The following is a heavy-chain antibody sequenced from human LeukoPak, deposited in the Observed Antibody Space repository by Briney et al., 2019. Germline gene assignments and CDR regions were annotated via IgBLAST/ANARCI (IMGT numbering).Heavy chain of an antibody. D-gene: IGHD6-19*01. J-gene: IGHJ4*02. CDR2: RNHRGSS. CDR1: GSSFTGYY. CDR3: ARGSGSYSGAADY. V-gene: IGHV4-34*01. Sequence: SETLSLTCSVHGSSFTGYYWSWIRQPPGKGLEWIGERNHRGSSYFNPSSESRVTISLDMSRKQFSLNLTSVTAADTAFYYCARGSGSYSGAADYWGQGTLVTVSS.